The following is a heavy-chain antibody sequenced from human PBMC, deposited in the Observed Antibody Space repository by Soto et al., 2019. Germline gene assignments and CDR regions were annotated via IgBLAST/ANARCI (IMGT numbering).Heavy chain of an antibody. Sequence: SETLSLTCAVYGGSFSGYYWTWIRQPPGTGLEWIGEINHSGSTNYNPSLKSRVTISVGTSKNQFSLKLTSVTAADTAVYYCATGLVATKRYFQHWGQGTLVT. CDR3: ATGLVATKRYFQH. D-gene: IGHD2-2*01. V-gene: IGHV4-34*01. CDR1: GGSFSGYY. CDR2: INHSGST. J-gene: IGHJ1*01.